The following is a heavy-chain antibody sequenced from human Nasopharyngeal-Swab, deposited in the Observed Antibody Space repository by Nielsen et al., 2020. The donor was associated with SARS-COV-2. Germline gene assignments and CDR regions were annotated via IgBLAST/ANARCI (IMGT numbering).Heavy chain of an antibody. CDR3: AALTIAAAGRVAFDI. J-gene: IGHJ3*02. Sequence: SVKVSCKASGGTFSSYAISWVRQAPGQGLEWMGGIIPIFGTANYAQKFQGRVTITADESTSTAYMELSSLRSEDTAVYYCAALTIAAAGRVAFDIWGQGTMVTVSS. D-gene: IGHD6-13*01. V-gene: IGHV1-69*13. CDR1: GGTFSSYA. CDR2: IIPIFGTA.